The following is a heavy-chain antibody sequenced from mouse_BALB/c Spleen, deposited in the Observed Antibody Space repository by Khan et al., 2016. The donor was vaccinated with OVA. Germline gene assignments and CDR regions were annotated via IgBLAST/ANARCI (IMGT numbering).Heavy chain of an antibody. J-gene: IGHJ3*01. V-gene: IGHV1S136*01. Sequence: EVELVESGPELVKPGASVKMSCKASGYTFTNYIIHWVKQKPGQGLEWIGYINPYNDGTKYNEKFKGKATLTSDKSSSTAYMELSGLTSEDSAVYYCARDYGSSFWFAFWGQGTLVTVSA. CDR1: GYTFTNYI. CDR3: ARDYGSSFWFAF. D-gene: IGHD1-1*01. CDR2: INPYNDGT.